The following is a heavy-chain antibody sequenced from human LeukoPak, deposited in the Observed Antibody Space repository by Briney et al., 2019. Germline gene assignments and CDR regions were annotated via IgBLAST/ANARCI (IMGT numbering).Heavy chain of an antibody. CDR2: IYYRGST. J-gene: IGHJ4*02. V-gene: IGHV4-61*01. CDR1: GGSVSSNSYY. Sequence: SETLSLTCTVSGGSVSSNSYYWSWIRQPPGQGLEWIGNIYYRGSTNYNPSLKSRVTISVDTSENKFSLKLSSVTAADTAVYYCARERTSSGYPTGTDYWGQGTLVTVSS. CDR3: ARERTSSGYPTGTDY. D-gene: IGHD3-22*01.